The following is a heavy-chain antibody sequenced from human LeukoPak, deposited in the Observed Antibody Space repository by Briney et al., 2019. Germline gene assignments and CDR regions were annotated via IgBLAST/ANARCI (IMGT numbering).Heavy chain of an antibody. CDR2: ISPAGGTT. V-gene: IGHV3-23*01. CDR3: TKVRSGSSSWALRVFDY. J-gene: IGHJ4*02. CDR1: GFTFSSEA. Sequence: GGSLRLSCAVSGFTFSSEAMGWVRQLPGGGLEWVSTISPAGGTTYYAESMKGRFTISRNNSKSTLYLQMNSLRVEDTAVYYCTKVRSGSSSWALRVFDYWGQGALVTVSS. D-gene: IGHD6-13*01.